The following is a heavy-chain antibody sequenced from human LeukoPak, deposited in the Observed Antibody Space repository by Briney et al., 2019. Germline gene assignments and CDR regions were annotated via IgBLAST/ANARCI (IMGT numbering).Heavy chain of an antibody. J-gene: IGHJ4*02. D-gene: IGHD4-23*01. Sequence: GGSLRLSCEASGFSLSSYWMHWVRQAPGKGLVWVSRIASDGSSTTYADSVKGRFSISRDNAKNTLYLQMNSLRVEDTAVYYCARGRPHGNDYWGQGTLVTVSS. V-gene: IGHV3-74*01. CDR2: IASDGSST. CDR1: GFSLSSYW. CDR3: ARGRPHGNDY.